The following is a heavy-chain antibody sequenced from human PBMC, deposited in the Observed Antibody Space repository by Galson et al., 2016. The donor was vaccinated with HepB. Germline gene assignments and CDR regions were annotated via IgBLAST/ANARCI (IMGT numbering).Heavy chain of an antibody. V-gene: IGHV3-11*06. D-gene: IGHD6-19*01. CDR3: ARNYFIGVAGTDYGMDV. J-gene: IGHJ6*02. CDR1: GFSFSDYY. CDR2: ISISRSYT. Sequence: SLRLSCAASGFSFSDYYMSWIRQAPGKGLEWVSYISISRSYTNDADSVKGRFTISRDDAKNSLYLQMNSLRAEDTAVYYCARNYFIGVAGTDYGMDVWGQGTTVTVSS.